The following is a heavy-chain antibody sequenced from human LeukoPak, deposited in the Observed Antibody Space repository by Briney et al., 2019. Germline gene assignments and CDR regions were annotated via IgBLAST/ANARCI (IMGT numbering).Heavy chain of an antibody. CDR1: GFTFSSYG. D-gene: IGHD6-19*01. CDR3: AKKGYSYGWRDSYYFDY. V-gene: IGHV3-30*02. CDR2: IRSDGSNK. Sequence: GGSLRLSCAASGFTFSSYGMHWVRQAPGKGLEWVGFIRSDGSNKYYADSVKGRFTISRDNSKLYLQMNSLRAEDTAVYYCAKKGYSYGWRDSYYFDYWGQGTLVTVSS. J-gene: IGHJ4*02.